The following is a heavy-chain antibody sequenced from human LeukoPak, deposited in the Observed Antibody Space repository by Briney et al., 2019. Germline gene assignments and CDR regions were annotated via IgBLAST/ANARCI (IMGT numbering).Heavy chain of an antibody. CDR3: ARDGLLLPYYYNMDV. D-gene: IGHD3-22*01. CDR1: GDSINSSYW. CDR2: IYQSGRT. V-gene: IGHV4-4*02. Sequence: SSETLSLTCAVSGDSINSSYWWNWVRQPPGKGLEWIGEIYQSGRTNYDPSLKSRVTISVDESKSQFSLELRSVTAADTAIYYCARDGLLLPYYYNMDVWGQGTRVTVSS. J-gene: IGHJ6*02.